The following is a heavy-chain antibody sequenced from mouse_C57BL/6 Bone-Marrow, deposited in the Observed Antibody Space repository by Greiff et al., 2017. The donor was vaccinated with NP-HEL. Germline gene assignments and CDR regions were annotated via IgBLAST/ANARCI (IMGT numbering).Heavy chain of an antibody. D-gene: IGHD4-1*01. J-gene: IGHJ4*01. Sequence: EVKVEESGGGLVQPGGSMKLSCVASGFTFSNYWMNWVRQSPEKGLEWVAQIRLKSDNYATHYAESVKGRFTTSRDDSKSSVYLQMNNLGAEDTAIYYCTGPLTGTEAMDYWGKGTSVTVSS. V-gene: IGHV6-3*01. CDR2: IRLKSDNYAT. CDR3: TGPLTGTEAMDY. CDR1: GFTFSNYW.